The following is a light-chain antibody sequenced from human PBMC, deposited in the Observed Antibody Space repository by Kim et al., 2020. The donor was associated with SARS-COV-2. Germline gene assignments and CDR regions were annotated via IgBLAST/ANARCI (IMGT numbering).Light chain of an antibody. CDR1: QSVSSSY. J-gene: IGKJ4*01. Sequence: SPVERATLSCRASQSVSSSYLAWYQQKPGQAPRLLIYGTSTRATGIPDRFSGSGSVTDFTLTISRLESEDFAVYYCQQYGSSPLTFGGGTKVDIK. CDR2: GTS. V-gene: IGKV3-20*01. CDR3: QQYGSSPLT.